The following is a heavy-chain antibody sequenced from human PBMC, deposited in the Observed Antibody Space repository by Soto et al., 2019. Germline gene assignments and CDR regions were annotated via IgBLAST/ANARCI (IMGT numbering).Heavy chain of an antibody. CDR1: GSTFSSYA. Sequence: GGSLRLSCSASGSTFSSYAMHWVRQAPGKGLEYVSVISSNGGSTYYADSVKGRFTISRDNSKNSLYLQMSSPRAEDTAVYYCVKDAYGSGSYYKPHFDYWGQGTLVTVSS. CDR2: ISSNGGST. V-gene: IGHV3-64D*08. CDR3: VKDAYGSGSYYKPHFDY. D-gene: IGHD3-10*01. J-gene: IGHJ4*02.